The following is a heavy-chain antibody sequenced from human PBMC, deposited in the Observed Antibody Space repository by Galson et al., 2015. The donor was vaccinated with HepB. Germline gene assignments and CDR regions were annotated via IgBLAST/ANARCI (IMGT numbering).Heavy chain of an antibody. CDR1: GFTFSSYW. D-gene: IGHD3-10*01. V-gene: IGHV3-7*01. CDR3: ARVMGFGELYDY. CDR2: INQDGSEK. J-gene: IGHJ4*02. Sequence: SLRLSCAASGFTFSSYWMTWVRQAPGKGLECVANINQDGSEKYYVDSVKGRFTISRDNAKNSLYLQMNSLRAEDTAVYYCARVMGFGELYDYWGQGTLVTVSS.